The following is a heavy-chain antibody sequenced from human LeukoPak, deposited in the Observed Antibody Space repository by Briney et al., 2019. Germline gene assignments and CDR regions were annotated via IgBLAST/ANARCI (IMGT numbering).Heavy chain of an antibody. Sequence: SETLSLTCAVYGGSFSGYYWSWIRQPPGKGLEWIGYIYNSGSTNYNPSLKSRVTISVDTSKNQFSLKLSSVTAADTAVYYCARVYYSNSYDYWYFDLWGRGTLVTVSS. D-gene: IGHD6-13*01. CDR3: ARVYYSNSYDYWYFDL. CDR1: GGSFSGYY. J-gene: IGHJ2*01. CDR2: IYNSGST. V-gene: IGHV4-59*01.